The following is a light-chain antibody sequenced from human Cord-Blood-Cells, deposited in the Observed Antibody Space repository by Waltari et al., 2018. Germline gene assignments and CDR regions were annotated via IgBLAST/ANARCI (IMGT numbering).Light chain of an antibody. Sequence: QSALTQPASVSGSPGQSITISCPGTRRDVGSYNLVSWYQQHPGKAPKLMIYEVSKRPSGVSNRFSGSKSGNTASLTISGLQAEDEADYYCCSYAGSSFWVFGGGTKLTVL. CDR1: RRDVGSYNL. CDR3: CSYAGSSFWV. J-gene: IGLJ3*02. V-gene: IGLV2-23*02. CDR2: EVS.